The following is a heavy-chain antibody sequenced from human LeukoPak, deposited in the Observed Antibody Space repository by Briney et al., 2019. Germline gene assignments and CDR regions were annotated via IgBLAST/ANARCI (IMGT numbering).Heavy chain of an antibody. CDR3: ARGQTAAPYDY. J-gene: IGHJ4*02. Sequence: GASVKVSCKASGYTFTGYYMHWVRQAPGQGLEWMGGIIPIFGTANYAQKFQGRVTITTDESTSTAYMELSSLRSEDTAVYYCARGQTAAPYDYWGQGTLVTVSS. V-gene: IGHV1-69*05. CDR2: IIPIFGTA. D-gene: IGHD6-6*01. CDR1: GYTFTGYY.